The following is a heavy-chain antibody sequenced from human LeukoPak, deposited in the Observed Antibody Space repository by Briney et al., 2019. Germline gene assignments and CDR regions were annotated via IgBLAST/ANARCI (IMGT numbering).Heavy chain of an antibody. J-gene: IGHJ5*02. CDR2: FDPEDGET. D-gene: IGHD3-9*01. CDR3: VHTYYDILTGSNWFDP. V-gene: IGHV1-24*01. Sequence: ASVKVSCKVSGYTLTELSMHWVRQAPGKGLEWMGGFDPEDGETIYAQKFQGRVTMTEDTSTDTAYMELSSLRSEDTAVYYCVHTYYDILTGSNWFDPWGQGTLVTVSS. CDR1: GYTLTELS.